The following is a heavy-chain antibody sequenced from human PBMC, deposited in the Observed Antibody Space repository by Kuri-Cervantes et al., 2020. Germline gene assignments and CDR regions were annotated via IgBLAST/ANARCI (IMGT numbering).Heavy chain of an antibody. CDR3: ARVGGGDCWDY. J-gene: IGHJ4*02. D-gene: IGHD2-21*02. Sequence: GGSLRLSCAASGFTFSSYSMNWVRQAPGKGLEWVSSISSSSSYIYYADSVKGRFTISRDNAKNSLYPQMSSLRAEDTAVYYCARVGGGDCWDYWGQGTLVTVSS. V-gene: IGHV3-21*03. CDR1: GFTFSSYS. CDR2: ISSSSSYI.